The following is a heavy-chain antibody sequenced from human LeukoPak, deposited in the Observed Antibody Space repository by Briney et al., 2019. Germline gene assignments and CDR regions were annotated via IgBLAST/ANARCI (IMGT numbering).Heavy chain of an antibody. Sequence: GGSLRLSCAASGFTFSSFAMSWVRQAPGKGLEWVSTIRTSGGNTFYAASVQGRFTISRDNSKNTLYLQMNSLRAEDTAVYYCAKDMIAAADILYFQHWGQGTLVTVSS. CDR2: IRTSGGNT. J-gene: IGHJ1*01. CDR1: GFTFSSFA. D-gene: IGHD6-13*01. CDR3: AKDMIAAADILYFQH. V-gene: IGHV3-23*01.